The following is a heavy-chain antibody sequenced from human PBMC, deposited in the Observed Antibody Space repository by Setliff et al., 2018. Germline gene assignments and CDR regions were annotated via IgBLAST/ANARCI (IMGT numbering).Heavy chain of an antibody. D-gene: IGHD6-13*01. CDR1: GGSISSGNYY. Sequence: SETLSLTCTVSGGSISSGNYYWSWIRQPPGKGLEWIGYIYYSGSTNYNPSLKSRVTISVDTSKNQFSLKLSSVTAADTAVYYCARAYSSSWYSSRYYFDYWGQGTLVTVSS. J-gene: IGHJ4*02. CDR3: ARAYSSSWYSSRYYFDY. CDR2: IYYSGST. V-gene: IGHV4-61*01.